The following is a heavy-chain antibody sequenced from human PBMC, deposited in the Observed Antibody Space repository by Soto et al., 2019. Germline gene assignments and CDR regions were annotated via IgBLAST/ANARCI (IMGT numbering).Heavy chain of an antibody. J-gene: IGHJ5*02. CDR2: IRSKANSYAT. Sequence: EVQLVESGGGLVQPGGSLKLSCAASGFTFSGSAMHWVRQASGKGLEWVGRIRSKANSYATAYAASVKGRFTISRDDSTNTAYLQMNSLKTEDTAVYYCTRPAFEYSSSGVHYWCDPWCQGTLVTVSS. CDR1: GFTFSGSA. D-gene: IGHD6-6*01. CDR3: TRPAFEYSSSGVHYWCDP. V-gene: IGHV3-73*02.